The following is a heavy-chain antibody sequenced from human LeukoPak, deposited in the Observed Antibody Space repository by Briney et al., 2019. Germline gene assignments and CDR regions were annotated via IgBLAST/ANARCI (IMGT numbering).Heavy chain of an antibody. V-gene: IGHV3-7*03. CDR1: GFTFSSYW. CDR2: IKQDGSEK. D-gene: IGHD6-19*01. J-gene: IGHJ4*02. Sequence: GGSLRLSCAASGFTFSSYWMGWVRQAPGKGLEWVANIKQDGSEKYYVDSVKGRFTISRDNAKNSLYLQMNSLRAEDTAVYYCARDGGYSSGSTYFDYWGQGTLVTVSS. CDR3: ARDGGYSSGSTYFDY.